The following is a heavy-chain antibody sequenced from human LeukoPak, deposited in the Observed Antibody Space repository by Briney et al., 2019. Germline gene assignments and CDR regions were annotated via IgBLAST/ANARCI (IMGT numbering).Heavy chain of an antibody. CDR3: ARLIRRVGYFDY. V-gene: IGHV4-59*08. CDR1: NGPISGYY. CDR2: VHYSGST. D-gene: IGHD3-22*01. Sequence: PSETLSLTCTVSNGPISGYYWSWIRQPPGKALEWIGNVHYSGSTDYNPSLNGRVTISLDTSKNHFSLKVSPVTAADTALYYCARLIRRVGYFDYWGQGTLVTVSS. J-gene: IGHJ4*02.